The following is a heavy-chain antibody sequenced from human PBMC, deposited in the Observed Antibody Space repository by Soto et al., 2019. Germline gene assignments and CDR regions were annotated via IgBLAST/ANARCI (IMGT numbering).Heavy chain of an antibody. Sequence: PGGSLRLSCAASGFTVSSNYMSWVRQAPGKGLEWVSVIYSGGSTYYADSVKGRFTISRDNSKNTLYLQMNSLRAEDTAVYYCASSYYYYDSSGLDAFDIWGQGTMVTVSS. CDR2: IYSGGST. D-gene: IGHD3-22*01. V-gene: IGHV3-66*01. CDR3: ASSYYYYDSSGLDAFDI. CDR1: GFTVSSNY. J-gene: IGHJ3*02.